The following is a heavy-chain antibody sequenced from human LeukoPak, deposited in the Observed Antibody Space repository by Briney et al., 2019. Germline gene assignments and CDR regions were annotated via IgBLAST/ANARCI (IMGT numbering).Heavy chain of an antibody. CDR1: RFTFSSYA. CDR2: ISGSGGST. CDR3: AKGTDRHYYDSSGYYFDY. J-gene: IGHJ4*02. D-gene: IGHD3-22*01. Sequence: PGGSLRLSCAASRFTFSSYAMSWVRQAPGKGLEGVSAISGSGGSTYYADSVKGRFTISRDNSKNTLYLQMNSLRAEDTAVYYCAKGTDRHYYDSSGYYFDYWGQGTLVTVSS. V-gene: IGHV3-23*01.